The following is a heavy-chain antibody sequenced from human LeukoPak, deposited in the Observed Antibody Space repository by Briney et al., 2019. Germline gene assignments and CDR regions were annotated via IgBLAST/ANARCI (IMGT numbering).Heavy chain of an antibody. CDR1: GYSFTNYW. D-gene: IGHD2-15*01. V-gene: IGHV5-51*01. CDR2: IYPGDSDT. J-gene: IGHJ5*02. Sequence: GESLKISCKGSGYSFTNYWIGWVRQMPGKGLEWMGLIYPGDSDTRYSPSFQGQVIISADKSISTTYLQWSSLKASDTAMYYCARSQGYCSGGSCLQGDWFDPWGRGTLVTVSS. CDR3: ARSQGYCSGGSCLQGDWFDP.